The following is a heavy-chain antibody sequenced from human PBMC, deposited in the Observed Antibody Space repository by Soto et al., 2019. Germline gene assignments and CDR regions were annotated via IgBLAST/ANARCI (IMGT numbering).Heavy chain of an antibody. D-gene: IGHD2-15*01. CDR2: VYYDEST. V-gene: IGHV4-39*01. CDR3: GKVLIGATRHAAVDS. J-gene: IGHJ4*02. CDR1: GVSLNSGHYY. Sequence: QVQLQESGPGLLEPLETLSLTCSVSGVSLNSGHYYWVWVRQSLGKGLAWIASVYYDESTYYNPSLKSRVTISIDKPRNQFSLTLKSVTAADTAVYYCGKVLIGATRHAAVDSWGQGARVTVSS.